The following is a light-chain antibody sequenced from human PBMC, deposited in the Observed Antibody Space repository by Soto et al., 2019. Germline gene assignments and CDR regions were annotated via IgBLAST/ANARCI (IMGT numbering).Light chain of an antibody. V-gene: IGKV1-39*01. CDR3: QQSYSFPYT. J-gene: IGKJ2*01. Sequence: DLPMTQSPSSLSASVGDRVTITCRASQDINNYLYWYQQKPGKAPELLISAASSLQSGVPSRFSGGGFGTDFTLTISSLQPEDFATYYCQQSYSFPYTFGQGTKLEIK. CDR2: AAS. CDR1: QDINNY.